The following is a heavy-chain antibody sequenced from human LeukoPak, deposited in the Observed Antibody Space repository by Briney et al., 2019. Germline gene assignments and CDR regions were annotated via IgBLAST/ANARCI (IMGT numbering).Heavy chain of an antibody. CDR2: ISYDGSNK. CDR3: AKDERNWNYNLASQTYD. Sequence: GGSLRLSCAASGFTFSSYAMHWVRQAPGKGLGWVAVISYDGSNKYYADSVKGRFTISRDNSKNTLYLQMSSLRAEDTAVYYCAKDERNWNYNLASQTYDWGQGTLVTVSS. D-gene: IGHD1-7*01. J-gene: IGHJ4*02. CDR1: GFTFSSYA. V-gene: IGHV3-30-3*01.